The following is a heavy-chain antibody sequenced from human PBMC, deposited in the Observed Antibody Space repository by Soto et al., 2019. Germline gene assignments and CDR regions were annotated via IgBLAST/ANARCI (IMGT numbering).Heavy chain of an antibody. CDR3: AKDYGVQINPYFDY. V-gene: IGHV3-23*01. J-gene: IGHJ4*02. D-gene: IGHD4-17*01. Sequence: EVQLLESGGGLVQPGGSLRISCAASGFTFSNYGMSWVRQAPGKGLEWVSGISASGNSTYYADSVKGRFTISRDNSKNTLYLQVNSLRAEDTAVYYCAKDYGVQINPYFDYWGQGTLVTVSS. CDR1: GFTFSNYG. CDR2: ISASGNST.